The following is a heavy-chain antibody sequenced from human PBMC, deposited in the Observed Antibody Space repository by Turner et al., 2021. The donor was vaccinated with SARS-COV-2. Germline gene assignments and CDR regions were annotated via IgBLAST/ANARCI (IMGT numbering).Heavy chain of an antibody. J-gene: IGHJ4*02. V-gene: IGHV4-31*02. CDR3: ARAGTDWLQYYYFDY. CDR2: IDYSGST. Sequence: QGQLQESGLCQAQLSQTLYLTSTVSGGSISSGSYYWIWIRQHPGKGLEWIGYIDYSGSTYYNPTLKSRVTISVDTSKNQFSRKLSSVTAADTAVYYCARAGTDWLQYYYFDYWGQGTLVTVSS. CDR1: GGSISSGSYY. D-gene: IGHD3-9*01.